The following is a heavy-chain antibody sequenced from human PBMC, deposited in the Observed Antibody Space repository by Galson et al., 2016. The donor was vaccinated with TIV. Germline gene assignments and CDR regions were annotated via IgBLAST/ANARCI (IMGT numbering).Heavy chain of an antibody. Sequence: SLRLSCAASGFSFGDYAMHWVRQAPGKGLEWVSGINWNSGSGEFADSVKGRFTISRDNAKNSLYLQMNSLRGEDTALYYCAKAKSIFGVVPHRAFDVWGQGTTVTVSS. CDR1: GFSFGDYA. D-gene: IGHD3-3*01. CDR2: INWNSGSG. V-gene: IGHV3-9*01. CDR3: AKAKSIFGVVPHRAFDV. J-gene: IGHJ3*01.